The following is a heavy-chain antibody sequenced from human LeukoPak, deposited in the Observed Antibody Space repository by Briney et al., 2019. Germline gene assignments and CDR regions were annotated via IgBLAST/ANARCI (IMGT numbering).Heavy chain of an antibody. CDR3: ARDSGSVDY. CDR2: INPSGGST. J-gene: IGHJ4*02. Sequence: ASVSVSSTASGYTFTIYYMHLVRQAPGQRLEGMATINPSGGSTSYAQKFQGRVTMTRDTSTSTVYMELSSLRSEDTAVYYCARDSGSVDYWGQGTLVTVSS. V-gene: IGHV1-46*01. CDR1: GYTFTIYY.